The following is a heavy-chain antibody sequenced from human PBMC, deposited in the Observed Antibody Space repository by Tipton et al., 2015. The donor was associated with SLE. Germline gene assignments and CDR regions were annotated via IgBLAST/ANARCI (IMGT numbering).Heavy chain of an antibody. Sequence: LRLSCIVSGDSIGSSSYYGGWIRQPPGKGLEWIGSIYYYGTTYYNPSLNSRVTISVDTSKNQFSLRLSSVTAADTAVYYCARGQRGGTPDFDNWGQGTLVTVSS. CDR2: IYYYGTT. J-gene: IGHJ4*02. CDR3: ARGQRGGTPDFDN. D-gene: IGHD1-1*01. V-gene: IGHV4-39*07. CDR1: GDSIGSSSYY.